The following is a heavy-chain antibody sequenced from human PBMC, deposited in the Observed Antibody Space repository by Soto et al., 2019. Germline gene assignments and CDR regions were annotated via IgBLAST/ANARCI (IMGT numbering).Heavy chain of an antibody. CDR1: GYTFTGYY. Sequence: ASVKVSCKASGYTFTGYYMHWVRQAPGQGLEWMGWINPNSGGTNYAQKFQGWVTMTRDTSISTAYMELSRLRSDDTAVYYCARGAAAAGSVIDVTYYYYGMDVWGQGTTVTVSS. D-gene: IGHD6-13*01. J-gene: IGHJ6*02. CDR2: INPNSGGT. V-gene: IGHV1-2*04. CDR3: ARGAAAAGSVIDVTYYYYGMDV.